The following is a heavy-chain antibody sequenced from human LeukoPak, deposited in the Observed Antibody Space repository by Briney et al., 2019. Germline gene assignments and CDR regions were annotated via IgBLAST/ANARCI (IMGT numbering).Heavy chain of an antibody. CDR1: GYTFTSYA. J-gene: IGHJ4*02. D-gene: IGHD6-19*01. V-gene: IGHV1-3*01. CDR2: INAGNGNT. Sequence: GASVKVSCKASGYTFTSYAMHWVRQAPGQRLEWMGWINAGNGNTKYSQKFQGRVTITRDTSASTAYMELSSLRSEDTAVYYCARVRAEAAEFDYWGQGTLVTVSS. CDR3: ARVRAEAAEFDY.